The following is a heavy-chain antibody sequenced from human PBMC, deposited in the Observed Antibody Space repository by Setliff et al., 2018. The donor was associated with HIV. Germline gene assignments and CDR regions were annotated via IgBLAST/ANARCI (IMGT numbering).Heavy chain of an antibody. Sequence: PGGSLRLSCAASGFTFSSYWMSWVRQPPGKGLEWVANIKQDGSEEYRVDSVKGRFTIPRDNAKNSLYLQVNNLRAEDTAVYYCARGPSSTHWSPGYFQHWGQGTPVTVSS. J-gene: IGHJ1*01. CDR2: IKQDGSEE. V-gene: IGHV3-7*03. CDR3: ARGPSSTHWSPGYFQH. D-gene: IGHD2-8*02. CDR1: GFTFSSYW.